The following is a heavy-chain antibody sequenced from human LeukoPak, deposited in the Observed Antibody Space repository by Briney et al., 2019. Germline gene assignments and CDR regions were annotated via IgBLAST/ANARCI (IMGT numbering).Heavy chain of an antibody. V-gene: IGHV1-69*05. J-gene: IGHJ6*03. Sequence: SVKVSCNASGGTFSSYAISWVRQAPGQGLEWMGRIIPIFGTANYAQKFQGRVTITTDESTSTAYMELSRPRSEDTAVYYCARDRYSSGWYNPRYYYYYYMDVWGKGTTVTVSS. CDR3: ARDRYSSGWYNPRYYYYYYMDV. CDR1: GGTFSSYA. D-gene: IGHD6-19*01. CDR2: IIPIFGTA.